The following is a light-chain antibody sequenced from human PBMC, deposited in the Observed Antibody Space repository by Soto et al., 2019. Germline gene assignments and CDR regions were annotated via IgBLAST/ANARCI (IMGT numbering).Light chain of an antibody. J-gene: IGLJ2*01. CDR3: CSYAGR. Sequence: QSALTQPASVSGSPGQSITISCTGTSSDVGSYNLVSWYQQHPGKAPKLMIYEVSKRPSGVSNRFSCSKSGNTASLTISGLQAEDEADYYCCSYAGRIGGGTKLTVL. V-gene: IGLV2-23*02. CDR2: EVS. CDR1: SSDVGSYNL.